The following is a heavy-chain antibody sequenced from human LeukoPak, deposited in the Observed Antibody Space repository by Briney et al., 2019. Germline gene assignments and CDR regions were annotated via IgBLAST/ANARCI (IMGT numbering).Heavy chain of an antibody. Sequence: GGSLRLSCVDSGFTFSNYAMNWVRQAPGKGLEWVSAISGSGGSTYYADSVKGRFTISRDNSKNTLYLQMNSLRAEDTALYYCAIRVYTAMVRDYWGQGTLVTVSS. CDR3: AIRVYTAMVRDY. CDR1: GFTFSNYA. CDR2: ISGSGGST. J-gene: IGHJ4*02. D-gene: IGHD5-18*01. V-gene: IGHV3-23*01.